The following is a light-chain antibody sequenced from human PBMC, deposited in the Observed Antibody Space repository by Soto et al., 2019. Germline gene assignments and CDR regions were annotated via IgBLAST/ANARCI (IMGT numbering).Light chain of an antibody. Sequence: EIVLTQSPGTLSLSPGERATLSCRASQTVHSNFLAWYQQKPGQAPRLLIYASSRRATGIPDRFSGSGSGTDFTFSITRLESEDFAVYYCQQYFSSFSFGQGTKLEMK. J-gene: IGKJ2*03. V-gene: IGKV3-20*01. CDR3: QQYFSSFS. CDR1: QTVHSNF. CDR2: ASS.